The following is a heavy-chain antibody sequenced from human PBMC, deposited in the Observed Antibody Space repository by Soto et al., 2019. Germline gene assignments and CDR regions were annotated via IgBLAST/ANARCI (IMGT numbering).Heavy chain of an antibody. CDR1: GGSFSSSY. CDR3: AKERGSI. D-gene: IGHD1-26*01. CDR2: IYKSGNS. Sequence: QVQLRESGPALVKASETLSLVCTVSGGSFSSSYGSWIRQTPGKGLEWIGYIYKSGNSNYNPSLKSRLTLSIDPAKNQFSLNLRSVTPADTAIYYCAKERGSIWGQGLLVTVSS. J-gene: IGHJ4*02. V-gene: IGHV4-59*01.